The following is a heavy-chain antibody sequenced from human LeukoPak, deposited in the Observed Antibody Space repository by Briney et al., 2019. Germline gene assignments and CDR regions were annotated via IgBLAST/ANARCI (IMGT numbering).Heavy chain of an antibody. CDR3: ARDDDSFHYFDY. D-gene: IGHD3-22*01. Sequence: GASVKVSCRASGYIFTSYEINWVRQAPGQGLEWMGIINPSGGSTSYAQKFQGRVTMTRDTSTSTVYMELSSLRSEDTAVYYCARDDDSFHYFDYWGQGTLVTVSS. V-gene: IGHV1-46*01. J-gene: IGHJ4*02. CDR2: INPSGGST. CDR1: GYIFTSYE.